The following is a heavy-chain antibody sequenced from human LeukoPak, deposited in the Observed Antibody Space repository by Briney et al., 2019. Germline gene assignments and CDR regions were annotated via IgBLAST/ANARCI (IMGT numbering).Heavy chain of an antibody. D-gene: IGHD2-15*01. Sequence: GGTLRLSCAASGFTFSSYSMNWVRQAPGKGLEWVSYISSSSSTIYYADSVKGRFTISRDNAKNSLYLQMNSLRAEDTAVYYCARLPVVAATQDAFDIWGQGTMVTVSS. CDR2: ISSSSSTI. J-gene: IGHJ3*02. CDR3: ARLPVVAATQDAFDI. CDR1: GFTFSSYS. V-gene: IGHV3-48*01.